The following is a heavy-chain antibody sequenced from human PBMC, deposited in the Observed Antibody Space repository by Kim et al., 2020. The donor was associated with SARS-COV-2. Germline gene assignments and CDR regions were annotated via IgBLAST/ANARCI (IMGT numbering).Heavy chain of an antibody. CDR2: IIPIFGTA. CDR3: ARDGSYYGSGSYGSSWVPYRGFNWFDP. CDR1: GGTFSSYA. D-gene: IGHD3-10*01. V-gene: IGHV1-69*13. J-gene: IGHJ5*02. Sequence: SVKVSCKASGGTFSSYAISWVRQAPGQGLEWMGGIIPIFGTANYAQKFQGRVTITADESTSTAYMELSSLRSEDTAVYYCARDGSYYGSGSYGSSWVPYRGFNWFDPWGQGTLVTVSS.